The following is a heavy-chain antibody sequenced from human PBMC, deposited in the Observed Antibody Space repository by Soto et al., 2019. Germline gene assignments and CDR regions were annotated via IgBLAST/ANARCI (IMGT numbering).Heavy chain of an antibody. CDR1: GYNFTSYG. V-gene: IGHV1-18*01. CDR3: ARDRGSYALDY. D-gene: IGHD1-26*01. Sequence: QVQLVQSGAEVKKPGASVKVSCKASGYNFTSYGISWVRQAPGQGLEWMGWISAYNGNTNYAQKFQGRVTMTTDTSTSTVYVELRSLRSDDTAVYYCARDRGSYALDYWGQGTLVTVSS. CDR2: ISAYNGNT. J-gene: IGHJ4*02.